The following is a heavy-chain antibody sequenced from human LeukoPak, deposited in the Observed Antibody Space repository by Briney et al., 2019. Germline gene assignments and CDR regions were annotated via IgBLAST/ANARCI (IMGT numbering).Heavy chain of an antibody. CDR1: GFIFSNYS. J-gene: IGHJ6*03. V-gene: IGHV3-48*01. Sequence: GGSLRLSCAASGFIFSNYSMNWVRQAPGKGLEWVSYISRSSSIIYYADSVKGRFTISRDNAKNSLYLQMNRLRAEDTAVYYCAREHYFYHMDGWGEGITVTVSS. CDR2: ISRSSSII. CDR3: AREHYFYHMDG.